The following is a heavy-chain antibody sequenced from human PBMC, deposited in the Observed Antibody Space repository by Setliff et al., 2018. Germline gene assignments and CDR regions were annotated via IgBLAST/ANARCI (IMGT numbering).Heavy chain of an antibody. CDR3: ARAGLASAGRKGVLDY. Sequence: ASSEGSCKASGYSLVTHYMHWVRQAPGQGLEWMGLINTGGGSSSYAPKFQGRVTMTRDTSTSTVYMEVNILGSEDTAVYFCARAGLASAGRKGVLDYWGQGTLVTVSS. D-gene: IGHD6-13*01. CDR2: INTGGGSS. CDR1: GYSLVTHY. V-gene: IGHV1-46*01. J-gene: IGHJ4*02.